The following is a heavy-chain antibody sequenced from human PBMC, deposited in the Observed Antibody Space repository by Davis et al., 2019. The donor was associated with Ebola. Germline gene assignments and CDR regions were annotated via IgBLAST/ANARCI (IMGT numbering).Heavy chain of an antibody. V-gene: IGHV3-33*01. J-gene: IGHJ3*02. D-gene: IGHD3-10*02. Sequence: GGSLRLSCAASGFTFSSYGMPWVRQAPGKGLEWVAVIWYDGSNKYYADSVKGRFTISRDNSKNTLYLQMNSLRAEDTAVFYCARGIVRYDAFDIWGQGTMVTVSS. CDR2: IWYDGSNK. CDR3: ARGIVRYDAFDI. CDR1: GFTFSSYG.